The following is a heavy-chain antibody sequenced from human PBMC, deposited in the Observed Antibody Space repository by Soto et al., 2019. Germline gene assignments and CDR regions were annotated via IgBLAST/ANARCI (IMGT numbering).Heavy chain of an antibody. CDR1: GFTFSRYA. V-gene: IGHV3-23*01. J-gene: IGHJ3*02. CDR2: VSGSGSTT. CDR3: AKGSGSGLGAFDR. D-gene: IGHD3-10*01. Sequence: GGSLRLSCAASGFTFSRYAMSWVRQAPGKGLEWVSSVSGSGSTTYYADSVKGRLTISRDNAKNTLYLQMNSLRAEDTAIYYFAKGSGSGLGAFDRWGQGTMVTVS.